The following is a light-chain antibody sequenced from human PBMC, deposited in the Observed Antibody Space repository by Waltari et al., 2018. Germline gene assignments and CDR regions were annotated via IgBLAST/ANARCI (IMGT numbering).Light chain of an antibody. Sequence: QSALTQPASVSGSPGQSITIPCTGTSSDFGNYNLVSWYQQHPGKAPKLMIYEVATRPSGVSNRFSGSKSGNTASLTISGLQAEDEADYYCCSYAASSTWVFGGGTKLTVL. J-gene: IGLJ3*02. CDR1: SSDFGNYNL. CDR2: EVA. CDR3: CSYAASSTWV. V-gene: IGLV2-23*02.